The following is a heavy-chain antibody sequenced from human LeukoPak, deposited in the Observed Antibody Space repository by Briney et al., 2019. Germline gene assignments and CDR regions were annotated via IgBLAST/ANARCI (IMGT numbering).Heavy chain of an antibody. Sequence: QAGGSLRLSCAASGFTFSSYAMSWVRQAPGKGLEWVSYISSSSSTIYYADSVKGRFTISRDNAKNSLDLQMNSLRDEDTAVYYCARARASGRSGFDYWGQGTLVTVSS. J-gene: IGHJ4*02. V-gene: IGHV3-48*02. CDR2: ISSSSSTI. CDR1: GFTFSSYA. CDR3: ARARASGRSGFDY. D-gene: IGHD2-15*01.